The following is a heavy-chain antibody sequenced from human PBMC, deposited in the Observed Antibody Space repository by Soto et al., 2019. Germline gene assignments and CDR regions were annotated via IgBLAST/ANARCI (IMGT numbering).Heavy chain of an antibody. J-gene: IGHJ4*02. Sequence: QITLKESGPTLVKPTQTLTLTCTFSGFSLSTSGVGVGWIRQPPGKALEWLALIYRADEKRYSPSLKSRLTITEDTTKNQVVLTMTNMDPVDTATYYCAHRQRTVYFDYWGQGTLVTVSS. V-gene: IGHV2-5*02. D-gene: IGHD4-17*01. CDR2: IYRADEK. CDR1: GFSLSTSGVG. CDR3: AHRQRTVYFDY.